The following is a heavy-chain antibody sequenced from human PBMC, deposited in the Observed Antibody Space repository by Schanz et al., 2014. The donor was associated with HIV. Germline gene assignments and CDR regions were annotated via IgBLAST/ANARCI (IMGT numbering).Heavy chain of an antibody. J-gene: IGHJ4*02. D-gene: IGHD5-12*01. CDR1: GFTFSSYW. V-gene: IGHV3-7*01. CDR3: TTDQFGGYFVH. CDR2: MNQDGSRK. Sequence: EVHLLESGGGLAQPGGSLRLSCAASGFTFSSYWMTWVRQAPGKGLEMVANMNQDGSRKYYVDSVRGRFTISRDNAKNSLYLQMNSLRDDDMAVYYCTTDQFGGYFVHWGQGALVTVSS.